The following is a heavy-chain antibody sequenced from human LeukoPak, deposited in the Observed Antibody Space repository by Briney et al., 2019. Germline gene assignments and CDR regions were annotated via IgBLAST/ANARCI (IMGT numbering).Heavy chain of an antibody. J-gene: IGHJ4*02. CDR2: IHTSGST. CDR1: GGSISSGSYY. V-gene: IGHV4-61*02. CDR3: ARDSDYSNYVSFDY. Sequence: PSETLSLTCTVSGGSISSGSYYWSWIRQPAGKGLEWIGRIHTSGSTNYNPSLKSRVTISVDTSKNQFSLKLSSVTAADTAVYYCARDSDYSNYVSFDYWGQGTLVTVSS. D-gene: IGHD4-11*01.